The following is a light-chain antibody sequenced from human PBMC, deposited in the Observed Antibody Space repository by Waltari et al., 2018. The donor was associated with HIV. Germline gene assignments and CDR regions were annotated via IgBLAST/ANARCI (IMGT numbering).Light chain of an antibody. Sequence: QSVLTQPPSASGTPGQRVTISCSGSTSNIGPYPVTWYQQVPGTAPKLLIYTHTQRPSGVPDRFSGSKSGTSASLAISGLQSEDEANYYCATWDDNLNGWVFGGGTKLTVL. V-gene: IGLV1-44*01. J-gene: IGLJ3*02. CDR1: TSNIGPYP. CDR3: ATWDDNLNGWV. CDR2: THT.